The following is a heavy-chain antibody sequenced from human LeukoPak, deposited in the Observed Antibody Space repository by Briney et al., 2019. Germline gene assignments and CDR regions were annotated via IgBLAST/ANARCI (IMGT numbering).Heavy chain of an antibody. J-gene: IGHJ5*02. Sequence: ASVKVSCKASGYTFTGYHMHWVRQAPGQGLEWMGWINPNSGDTSYAQIFQGRVTMTRDTSISTAYMELSRLRSDDTAVYYCARAASGYSSSWYDWFDPWGQGTLVTVSS. CDR1: GYTFTGYH. V-gene: IGHV1-2*02. CDR2: INPNSGDT. D-gene: IGHD6-13*01. CDR3: ARAASGYSSSWYDWFDP.